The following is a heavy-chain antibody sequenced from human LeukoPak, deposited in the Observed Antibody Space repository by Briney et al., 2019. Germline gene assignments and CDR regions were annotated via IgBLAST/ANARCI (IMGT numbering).Heavy chain of an antibody. D-gene: IGHD3-22*01. CDR1: GYTFTGYY. CDR3: ASLKNYYDSSGYLVTDAFDI. V-gene: IGHV1-2*02. Sequence: GASVKVSCKASGYTFTGYYMHWVRQALGQGLEWMGWINPNSGGTNYAQKLQGRVTMTTDTSTSTAYMELRSLKSDDTAVYYCASLKNYYDSSGYLVTDAFDIWGQGTMVTVSS. J-gene: IGHJ3*02. CDR2: INPNSGGT.